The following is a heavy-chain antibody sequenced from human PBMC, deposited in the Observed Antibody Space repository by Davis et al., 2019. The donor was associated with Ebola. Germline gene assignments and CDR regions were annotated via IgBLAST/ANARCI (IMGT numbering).Heavy chain of an antibody. CDR1: GFTVSSNY. CDR3: AKGKPMEGFDP. Sequence: PGGSLRLSCAASGFTVSSNYMSWVRQAPGKGLEWVSVIYSGGSTYYADSVKGRCTISRDNSKNPLYLQMNSLRAEDTAVYYCAKGKPMEGFDPWGQGTLVTVSS. J-gene: IGHJ5*02. CDR2: IYSGGST. V-gene: IGHV3-53*01. D-gene: IGHD3-10*01.